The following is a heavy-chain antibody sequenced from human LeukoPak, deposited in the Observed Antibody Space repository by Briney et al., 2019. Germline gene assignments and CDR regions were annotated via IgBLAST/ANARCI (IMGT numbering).Heavy chain of an antibody. J-gene: IGHJ3*02. CDR1: GFTVSSNY. CDR2: ISGSGGST. D-gene: IGHD3-22*01. V-gene: IGHV3-23*01. CDR3: AKDLEYYYDSSGYYPDAFDI. Sequence: PGGSLRLSCAASGFTVSSNYMSWVRQAPGKGLEWVSAISGSGGSTYYADSVKGRFTISRDNSKNTLYLQMNSLRAEDTAVYYCAKDLEYYYDSSGYYPDAFDIWGQGTMVTVSS.